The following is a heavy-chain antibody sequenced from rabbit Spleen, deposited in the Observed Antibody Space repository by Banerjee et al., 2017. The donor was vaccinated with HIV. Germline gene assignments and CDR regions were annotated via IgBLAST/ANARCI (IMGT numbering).Heavy chain of an antibody. CDR1: GFDFSRYS. V-gene: IGHV1S7*01. J-gene: IGHJ6*01. CDR2: IYTGRGGT. D-gene: IGHD1-1*01. Sequence: QSLEETGGGLVQPGGSLTLSCKTSGFDFSRYSMSWVRQAPGKGLEWIGAIYTGRGGTDYANWVNGRFTISSDNAQNTVSLQMNSLTAADTATYFCARSYIFYGMDLWGQGTLVTVS. CDR3: ARSYIFYGMDL.